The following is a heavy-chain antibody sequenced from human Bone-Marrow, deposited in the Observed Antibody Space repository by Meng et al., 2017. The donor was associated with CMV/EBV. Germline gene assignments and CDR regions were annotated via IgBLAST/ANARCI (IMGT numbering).Heavy chain of an antibody. CDR2: IYSGGSST. D-gene: IGHD6-6*01. CDR1: GFIFSSFE. J-gene: IGHJ4*02. CDR3: AKWYEYSSSSGGDY. Sequence: GESLKISCEASGFIFSSFEMHWVRQAPGKGLEWVSVIYSGGSSTYYADSVKGRFTISRDNSKNTLYLQMNSLRAEDTAVYYCAKWYEYSSSSGGDYWGQGTLVTVSS. V-gene: IGHV3-23*03.